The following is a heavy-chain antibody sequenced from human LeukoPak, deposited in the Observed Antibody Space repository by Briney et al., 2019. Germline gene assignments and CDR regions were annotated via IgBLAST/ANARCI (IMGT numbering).Heavy chain of an antibody. CDR2: IHSNGGT. J-gene: IGHJ4*02. CDR3: AKDQVGATIDYFDY. D-gene: IGHD1-26*01. Sequence: KPSEPLSLTCSVSGGSINNFYWSWIRQPPGMRLEWIGYIHSNGGTNYNPSLKSRITMLVDTSKNQFSLKLNSVTAADTAVYYCAKDQVGATIDYFDYWGQGTLVTVSS. CDR1: GGSINNFY. V-gene: IGHV4-4*08.